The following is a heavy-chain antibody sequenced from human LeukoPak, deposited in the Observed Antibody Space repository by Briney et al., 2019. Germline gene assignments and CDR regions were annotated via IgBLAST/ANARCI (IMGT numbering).Heavy chain of an antibody. CDR1: GGSISSYY. Sequence: PSETLSLTCIVSGGSISSYYWGWIRQPPGKGLEWIGSIYYSGSTYYNPSLKSRVTISVDTSKNQFSLKLSSVTAADTAVYYCARRRIAAAGFDYWGQGILVTVSS. CDR3: ARRRIAAAGFDY. V-gene: IGHV4-39*01. CDR2: IYYSGST. D-gene: IGHD6-13*01. J-gene: IGHJ4*02.